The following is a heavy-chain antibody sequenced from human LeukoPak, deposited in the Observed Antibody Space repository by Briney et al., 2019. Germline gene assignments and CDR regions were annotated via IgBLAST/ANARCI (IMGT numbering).Heavy chain of an antibody. J-gene: IGHJ6*04. CDR1: GFTFSSYE. D-gene: IGHD3-10*02. CDR3: AELGITMIGGV. Sequence: GESLKISCAASGFTFSSYEMNWVRRAPGKGLEWVSYISSSGSTIYYADSVKGRFTISRDNAKNSLYLQMNSLRAEDAAVYYCAELGITMIGGVWGKGTTVTISS. CDR2: ISSSGSTI. V-gene: IGHV3-48*03.